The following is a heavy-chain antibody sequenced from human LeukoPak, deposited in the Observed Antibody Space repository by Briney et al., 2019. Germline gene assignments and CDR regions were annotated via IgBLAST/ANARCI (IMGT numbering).Heavy chain of an antibody. J-gene: IGHJ4*02. Sequence: ASVRVSCKAPASTFSNYAITWMRQAPGQSLEWVGWIRGYDGYTKYAQNVQGRVTMTRDTSTNTAYMELRNLRSDDSAVYYCARSRSPTYDTSDYYENDYWGQGTLVTVSS. CDR2: IRGYDGYT. CDR3: ARSRSPTYDTSDYYENDY. D-gene: IGHD3-22*01. CDR1: ASTFSNYA. V-gene: IGHV1-18*01.